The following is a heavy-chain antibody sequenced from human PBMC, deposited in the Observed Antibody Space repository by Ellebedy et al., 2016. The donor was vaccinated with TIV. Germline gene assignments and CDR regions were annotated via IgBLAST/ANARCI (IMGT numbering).Heavy chain of an antibody. CDR2: ISSSSSTI. CDR3: AREYDSSGRLIDY. CDR1: GFTFSSYS. D-gene: IGHD3-22*01. V-gene: IGHV3-48*02. Sequence: GGSLRLSXAASGFTFSSYSMNWVRQAPGKGLEWVSYISSSSSTIYYADSVKGRFTISRDNAKNSLYLQMNSLRDEDTAVYYCAREYDSSGRLIDYWGQGTLVTVSS. J-gene: IGHJ4*02.